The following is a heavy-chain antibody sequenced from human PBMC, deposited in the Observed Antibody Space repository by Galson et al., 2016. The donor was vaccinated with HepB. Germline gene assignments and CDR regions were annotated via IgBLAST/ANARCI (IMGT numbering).Heavy chain of an antibody. J-gene: IGHJ4*02. D-gene: IGHD3-16*02. CDR3: TTRGPRTLLLAELSPSSSDY. Sequence: SLRLSCAASGFTFSDAWMKWVRQAPGKGLEWVGRIKRKSDGGTTDYAAPVKGRFTISRDDSKTTLFLQMNSLKTEDTAVYYCTTRGPRTLLLAELSPSSSDYWGQGTLVTVSS. CDR1: GFTFSDAW. V-gene: IGHV3-15*07. CDR2: IKRKSDGGTT.